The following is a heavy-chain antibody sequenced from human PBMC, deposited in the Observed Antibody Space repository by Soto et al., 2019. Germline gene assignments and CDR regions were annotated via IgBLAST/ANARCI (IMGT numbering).Heavy chain of an antibody. Sequence: SETLSLTCTVSGGSISSGGYYWSWIRQHPGKGLEWIGYIYYSGGTYYNPSLKSRVTISVDTSKNQFSLKLSSVTAADTAVYYCARFRDSSGPNWFDPWGQGTLVTVSS. CDR3: ARFRDSSGPNWFDP. CDR2: IYYSGGT. CDR1: GGSISSGGYY. J-gene: IGHJ5*02. V-gene: IGHV4-31*03. D-gene: IGHD3-22*01.